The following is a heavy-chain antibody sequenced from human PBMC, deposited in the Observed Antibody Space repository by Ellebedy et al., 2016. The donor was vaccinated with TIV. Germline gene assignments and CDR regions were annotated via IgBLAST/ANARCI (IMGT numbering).Heavy chain of an antibody. CDR3: AREGRDGYNPYFDY. V-gene: IGHV3-48*02. Sequence: GGSLRLSCAASGFTFSIYSMAWVRQAPGKGLEWVSYMSSSTGDTYYTDSVKGRFTISRVNAENSLHLQMNSRRHEDTAVYYCAREGRDGYNPYFDYWGQGILVTVSS. CDR2: MSSSTGDT. CDR1: GFTFSIYS. J-gene: IGHJ4*02. D-gene: IGHD5-24*01.